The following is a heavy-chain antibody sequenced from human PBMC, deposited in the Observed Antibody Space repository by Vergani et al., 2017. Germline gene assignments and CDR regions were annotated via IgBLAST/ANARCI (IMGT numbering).Heavy chain of an antibody. Sequence: QVTLKESGPALVKPPQTLTLTCPVSGIPLSTSGMRVRWIRQPPGKAPEWLSRIDWDDEKFYSPSLRTRLTISKDTSKNHVVLTMTKMDPVDTAMYYCTWLYGPTGHWYFDFWGRGTLVAVSS. D-gene: IGHD3-10*01. V-gene: IGHV2-70*04. CDR3: TWLYGPTGHWYFDF. CDR2: IDWDDEK. J-gene: IGHJ2*01. CDR1: GIPLSTSGMR.